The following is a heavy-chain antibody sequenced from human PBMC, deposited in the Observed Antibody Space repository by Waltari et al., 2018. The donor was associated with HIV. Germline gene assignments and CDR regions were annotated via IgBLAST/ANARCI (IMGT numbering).Heavy chain of an antibody. Sequence: QLQLQESGPGLVKPSETLSLTCTVSGGSISSSSYYWGWIRQPPGKGLEWIGSIYYSGRTYYNPSLKSRVTISVDTSKNQFSLKLSSVTAADTAVYYCARGYYDSSGYYYCDYWGQGTLVTVSS. J-gene: IGHJ4*02. D-gene: IGHD3-22*01. CDR2: IYYSGRT. CDR1: GGSISSSSYY. V-gene: IGHV4-39*07. CDR3: ARGYYDSSGYYYCDY.